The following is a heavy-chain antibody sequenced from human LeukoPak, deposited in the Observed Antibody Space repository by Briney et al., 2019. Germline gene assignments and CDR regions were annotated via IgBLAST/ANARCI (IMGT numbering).Heavy chain of an antibody. J-gene: IGHJ4*02. CDR3: ARSMGSGSYDSSFDY. Sequence: SVNVSCKASGGTFSSYAISWVRQAAGQGLEWMGGIIPIFGTANYAQKFQGRVTITADESTSTAYMELSSLRSEDTAVYYCARSMGSGSYDSSFDYWGQGTLVTVSS. CDR2: IIPIFGTA. D-gene: IGHD3-10*01. CDR1: GGTFSSYA. V-gene: IGHV1-69*13.